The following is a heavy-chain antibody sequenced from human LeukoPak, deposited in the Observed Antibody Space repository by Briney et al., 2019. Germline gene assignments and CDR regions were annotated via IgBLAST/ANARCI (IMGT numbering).Heavy chain of an antibody. Sequence: ASVKVSCKASGYTFTGYYMHWVRQAPGQGLEWMGWINPNSGGTNYAQKFQGRVTMTRDTSNSTAYMELSRLRSDDTAVYYCARTTTVSSGPDYWGQGTLVTVSS. CDR3: ARTTTVSSGPDY. V-gene: IGHV1-2*02. J-gene: IGHJ4*02. CDR1: GYTFTGYY. D-gene: IGHD6-19*01. CDR2: INPNSGGT.